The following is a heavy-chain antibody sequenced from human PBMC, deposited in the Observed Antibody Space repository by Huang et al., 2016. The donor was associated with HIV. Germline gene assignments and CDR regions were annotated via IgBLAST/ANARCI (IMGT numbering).Heavy chain of an antibody. D-gene: IGHD3-22*01. J-gene: IGHJ4*02. CDR1: DYTFTSYG. CDR2: IITNNGDT. Sequence: QVQLVQSGGEVKKPGASVKVSCKASDYTFTSYGISWVRQAPGQGLEWMGWIITNNGDTNYAQKCQGRVTMTTDTSTSTAYMELRSLRSDDTAVYYCGGSSGYWSFDYWGQGTLVTVSS. CDR3: GGSSGYWSFDY. V-gene: IGHV1-18*04.